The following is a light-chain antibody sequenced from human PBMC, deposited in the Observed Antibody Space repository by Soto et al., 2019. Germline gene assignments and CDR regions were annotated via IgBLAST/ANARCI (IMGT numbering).Light chain of an antibody. J-gene: IGKJ2*01. Sequence: DIQMTQSPSPLSASVGDGVTISCQASQDMANYLNWYQQKPGKPPKLLIYDASDLETGVPSRFSGGGSGTDFTFTISSLQSEDIATYFCQQYHSLPHTFGQGTKLEIK. V-gene: IGKV1-33*01. CDR1: QDMANY. CDR3: QQYHSLPHT. CDR2: DAS.